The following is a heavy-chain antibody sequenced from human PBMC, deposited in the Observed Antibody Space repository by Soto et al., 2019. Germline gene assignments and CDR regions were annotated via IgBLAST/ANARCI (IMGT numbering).Heavy chain of an antibody. CDR2: ISAYNGNT. Sequence: ASVKASCKAPGYTFTSYGIRWVRQAPGHGHERMGWISAYNGNTNYAQKLQGRVTMTTDTSTSTAYMELRSLRSDDTAVYYCAAANPSIAARRNFGTYYYGMDVWGQGTTVTVSS. D-gene: IGHD6-6*01. V-gene: IGHV1-18*01. CDR1: GYTFTSYG. CDR3: AAANPSIAARRNFGTYYYGMDV. J-gene: IGHJ6*02.